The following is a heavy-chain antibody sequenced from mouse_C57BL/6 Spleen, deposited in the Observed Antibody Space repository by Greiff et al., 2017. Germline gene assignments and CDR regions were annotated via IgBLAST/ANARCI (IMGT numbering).Heavy chain of an antibody. D-gene: IGHD2-4*01. J-gene: IGHJ1*03. CDR2: INYDGSST. CDR3: ARVPYDYDGDWYFDV. Sequence: EVKVVESEGGLVQPGSSMKLSCTASGFTFSDYYMAWVRQVPEKGLEWVANINYDGSSTYYLDSLKSRFIISRDKATNILYLQMSSLKSEDTATYYCARVPYDYDGDWYFDVWGTGTTVTVSS. V-gene: IGHV5-16*01. CDR1: GFTFSDYY.